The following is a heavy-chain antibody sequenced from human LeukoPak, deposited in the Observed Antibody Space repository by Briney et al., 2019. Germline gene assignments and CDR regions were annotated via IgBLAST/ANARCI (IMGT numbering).Heavy chain of an antibody. J-gene: IGHJ4*02. D-gene: IGHD3-16*02. CDR3: ARDRVSSSY. CDR1: GFTFSSFV. V-gene: IGHV3-23*01. CDR2: ISGRGDNT. Sequence: GGSLRLSCAASGFTFSSFVMSWVRQAPGKGLEWVSAISGRGDNTYYAASVKGRFTISRDNSKNTLYLQMNSLRAEDTAVYYCARDRVSSSYWGQGTLVFVSS.